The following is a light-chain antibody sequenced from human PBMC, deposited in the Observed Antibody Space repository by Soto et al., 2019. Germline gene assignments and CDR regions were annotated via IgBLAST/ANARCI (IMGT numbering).Light chain of an antibody. V-gene: IGKV3-20*01. CDR2: GAS. CDR3: QQDGSSSWT. J-gene: IGKJ1*01. Sequence: EIVLTQSPGTLSLSPGEGATLSCRASQSVSSSYLAWYQQKPGQAPRLLIYGASSRATGIPDRFSGSGSGTDFTLTISRLEPEDFAVYYCQQDGSSSWTFGQGTKVDTK. CDR1: QSVSSSY.